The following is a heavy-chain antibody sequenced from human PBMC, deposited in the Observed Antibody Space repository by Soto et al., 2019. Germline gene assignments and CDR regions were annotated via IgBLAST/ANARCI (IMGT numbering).Heavy chain of an antibody. CDR1: GFTFSSYS. Sequence: PGGSLRLSCAASGFTFSSYSMNWVRQAPGKGLEWVSSISSSSYIYYADSVKGRFTISRDNAKNSLYLQMNILRAEDTAVYYCARDIVPAARYYYYGMDVWGQGTTVTVSS. V-gene: IGHV3-21*01. J-gene: IGHJ6*02. D-gene: IGHD2-2*01. CDR3: ARDIVPAARYYYYGMDV. CDR2: ISSSSYI.